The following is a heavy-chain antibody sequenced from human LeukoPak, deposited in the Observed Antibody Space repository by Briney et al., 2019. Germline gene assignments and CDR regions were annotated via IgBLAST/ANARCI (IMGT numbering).Heavy chain of an antibody. CDR2: IYYSGST. CDR1: GVSISSGGYY. Sequence: PSETLSLTCTVSGVSISSGGYYWSWIRQHPGKGLEWIGYIYYSGSTYYNPSLKSRVTISVDTSKNQFSLKLSSVTAADTAVYYCARECGTPRGTLDVWGQGTTVTVSS. CDR3: ARECGTPRGTLDV. D-gene: IGHD1-1*01. J-gene: IGHJ6*02. V-gene: IGHV4-31*03.